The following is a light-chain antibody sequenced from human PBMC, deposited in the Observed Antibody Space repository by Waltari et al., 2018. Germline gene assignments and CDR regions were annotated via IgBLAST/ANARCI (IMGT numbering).Light chain of an antibody. V-gene: IGLV1-51*01. CDR1: SSNIGGNS. CDR3: GTWDSSLSAYV. J-gene: IGLJ1*01. CDR2: DNS. Sequence: QSVLTQPPSVSAAPGQKVTISCSGSSSNIGGNSVSWYQQLPGTAPKLLIYDNSNRPSGIPDRFSVSKSGTSATLCITGRQTGDEADYYCGTWDSSLSAYVFGTGTKVTVL.